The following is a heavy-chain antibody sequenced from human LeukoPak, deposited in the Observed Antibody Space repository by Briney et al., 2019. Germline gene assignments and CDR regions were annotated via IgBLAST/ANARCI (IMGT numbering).Heavy chain of an antibody. D-gene: IGHD3-10*01. Sequence: PGGSLRLSCAASGFIFSSYTMVWVRQAPGKGLEWVSSIGVRTTSIYSAESVKGRFTISRDNAKNSLYLQMNSLRDEDTAVYYCARDLKASGSYDFWGQGTVVTVSS. CDR1: GFIFSSYT. J-gene: IGHJ4*02. CDR2: IGVRTTSI. CDR3: ARDLKASGSYDF. V-gene: IGHV3-21*01.